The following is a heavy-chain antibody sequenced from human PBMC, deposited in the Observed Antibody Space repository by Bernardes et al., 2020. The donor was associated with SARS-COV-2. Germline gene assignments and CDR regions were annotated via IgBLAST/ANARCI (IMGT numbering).Heavy chain of an antibody. CDR1: GGSFSGYY. D-gene: IGHD1-26*01. Sequence: SETLSLTCAVYGGSFSGYYWSWIRQPPGKGLEWIGEINHSGSTNYNPSLKSRVTISMDTSKNQFSLNLSSVTAADTALYHCARSGSYEYYYDAMDVWGQGTTVTVSS. V-gene: IGHV4-34*01. J-gene: IGHJ6*02. CDR2: INHSGST. CDR3: ARSGSYEYYYDAMDV.